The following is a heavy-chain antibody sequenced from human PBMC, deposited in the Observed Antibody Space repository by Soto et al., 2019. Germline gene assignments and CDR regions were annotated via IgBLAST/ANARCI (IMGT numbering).Heavy chain of an antibody. CDR1: GYTFSSFD. D-gene: IGHD3-10*01. CDR3: ARGGEEISASGSSGYMDV. V-gene: IGHV1-8*01. CDR2: MTPNSGHT. J-gene: IGHJ6*03. Sequence: QVQLVQSGAEVRKPGASVKVSCKASGYTFSSFDINWVRQAAGHGLEWMGWMTPNSGHTGYAQKFQGRVTMTRNTSTSTVYMALSTPTSPATAVHYCARGGEEISASGSSGYMDVWGRGTMVTVSS.